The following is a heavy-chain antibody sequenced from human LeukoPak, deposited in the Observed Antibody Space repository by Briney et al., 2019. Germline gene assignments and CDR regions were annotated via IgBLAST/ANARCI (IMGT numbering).Heavy chain of an antibody. CDR2: IYYSGST. CDR1: GGSISSGDYY. Sequence: KPSETLSLTCTVSGGSISSGDYYWSWIRQPPGKGLEWIGYIYYSGSTYYNPSLKSRVTISVDTSKNQFSLKLSSVTAADTAVYYCARGGESLQESSDYWGQGTLVTVSS. CDR3: ARGGESLQESSDY. J-gene: IGHJ4*02. V-gene: IGHV4-30-4*08. D-gene: IGHD3-16*01.